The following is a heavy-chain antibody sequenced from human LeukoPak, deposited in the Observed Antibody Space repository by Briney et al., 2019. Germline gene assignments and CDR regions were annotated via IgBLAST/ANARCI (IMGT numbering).Heavy chain of an antibody. V-gene: IGHV4-38-2*01. CDR3: ARAVTGPRFDP. J-gene: IGHJ5*02. CDR2: ISHSGST. D-gene: IGHD6-19*01. CDR1: TYSISSDNY. Sequence: PPETLSLTCAVSTYSISSDNYWGWIRPSPGKGLEWIGSISHSGSTYYNPSLQSRVTISVDTSKNQFSLNLTSVTTTDTALYYCARAVTGPRFDPWGQGTLVTVSS.